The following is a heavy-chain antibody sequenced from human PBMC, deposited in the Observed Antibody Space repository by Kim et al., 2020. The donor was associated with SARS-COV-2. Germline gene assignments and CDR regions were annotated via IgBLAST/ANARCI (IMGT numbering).Heavy chain of an antibody. J-gene: IGHJ4*02. D-gene: IGHD3-10*01. Sequence: SETLSLTCTVSGGSISSSSYYWGWIRQPPGKGLEWIGSIYYSGSTYYNPSLKSRVTISVDTSKNQFSLKLSSVTAADTAVYYCAILGGYGSGSYRPIDYWGQGTLVTVSS. CDR2: IYYSGST. CDR3: AILGGYGSGSYRPIDY. V-gene: IGHV4-39*01. CDR1: GGSISSSSYY.